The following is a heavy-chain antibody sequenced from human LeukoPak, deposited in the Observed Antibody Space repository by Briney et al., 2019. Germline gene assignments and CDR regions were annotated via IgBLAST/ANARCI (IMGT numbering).Heavy chain of an antibody. V-gene: IGHV5-10-1*01. CDR2: IDPIDSYT. Sequence: GESLKISCKGSGYSFSSYWITWVRQMPGKGLEWMGRIDPIDSYTNYSPSFQGHVTISVDKSISTAYLQCSRLKASDTAMYYCARPEGTADAFDIWGQGTMVTVSS. J-gene: IGHJ3*02. CDR1: GYSFSSYW. CDR3: ARPEGTADAFDI. D-gene: IGHD1-7*01.